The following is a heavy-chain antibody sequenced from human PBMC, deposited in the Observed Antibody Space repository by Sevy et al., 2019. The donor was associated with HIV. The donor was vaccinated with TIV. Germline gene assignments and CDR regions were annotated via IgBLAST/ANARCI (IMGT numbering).Heavy chain of an antibody. Sequence: GGSLRLSCAASGFTFSSYWMSWVRQDPGKGLEWVANIKQDGSEKYYVASVKGRFTISRDNAKNSLYLQMNSRRAEDTAVYYCARDQGNTGIYYYYGMDVWGQGTTVTVSS. V-gene: IGHV3-7*01. D-gene: IGHD3-10*01. CDR3: ARDQGNTGIYYYYGMDV. CDR1: GFTFSSYW. J-gene: IGHJ6*02. CDR2: IKQDGSEK.